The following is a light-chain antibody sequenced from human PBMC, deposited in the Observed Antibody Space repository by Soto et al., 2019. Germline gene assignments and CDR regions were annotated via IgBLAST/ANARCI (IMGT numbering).Light chain of an antibody. CDR3: HQRQSWPRT. J-gene: IGKJ1*01. CDR2: LTS. CDR1: QTVNSR. V-gene: IGKV3-11*01. Sequence: EIVLTQSPGTLSSFPGERATLSCRASQTVNSRLAWYQHKPGQAPRLLIYLTSNRATGIPARFSGSGSGTDFTLTISSLEPEDFAVYYCHQRQSWPRTFGQGTKV.